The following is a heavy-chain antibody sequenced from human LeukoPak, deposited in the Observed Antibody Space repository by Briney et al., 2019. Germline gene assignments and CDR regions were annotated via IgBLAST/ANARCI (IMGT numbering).Heavy chain of an antibody. V-gene: IGHV4-31*03. Sequence: PSETLSLTCTVSGGSISSGGYYWSWIRQHPGKGLEWIGYIYYSGSTYYNPSLKSRVTISVDTSKNQFSLKLSSVTAADTAVYYCARAVDDFWSGIEYNWFDPWGQGTLVTVSS. D-gene: IGHD3-3*01. J-gene: IGHJ5*02. CDR1: GGSISSGGYY. CDR2: IYYSGST. CDR3: ARAVDDFWSGIEYNWFDP.